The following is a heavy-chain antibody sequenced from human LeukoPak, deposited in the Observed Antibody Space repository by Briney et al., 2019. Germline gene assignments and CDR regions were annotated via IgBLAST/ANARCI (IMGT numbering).Heavy chain of an antibody. CDR1: GYRFANYW. CDR3: ARVYDAWSGFSQYYDY. V-gene: IGHV5-51*01. CDR2: IYPDDSDV. D-gene: IGHD3-3*01. J-gene: IGHJ4*02. Sequence: GESLKISCKASGYRFANYWIGWVRQTPGKGLEWMGIIYPDDSDVKYSPSFQGQVTISADRSFNTAYLQWRSLKASDTAMYYCARVYDAWSGFSQYYDYWGQGTLVTVSS.